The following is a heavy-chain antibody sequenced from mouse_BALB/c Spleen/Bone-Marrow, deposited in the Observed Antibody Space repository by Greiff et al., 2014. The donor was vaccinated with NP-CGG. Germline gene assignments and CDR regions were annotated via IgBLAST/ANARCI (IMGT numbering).Heavy chain of an antibody. CDR3: ARPQFISGRYYAMDY. CDR2: IYPGSGNT. J-gene: IGHJ4*01. V-gene: IGHV1-63*01. Sequence: VQLQESGAELVRPGTSVKISGKASGYAFTNYWLDWVKQSPGHGLEWIGDIYPGSGNTYFNEKFKGKATLTADKSSSTAYMQLSSLTSEDSAVYFCARPQFISGRYYAMDYWGQGTSVTVSS. CDR1: GYAFTNYW. D-gene: IGHD1-2*01.